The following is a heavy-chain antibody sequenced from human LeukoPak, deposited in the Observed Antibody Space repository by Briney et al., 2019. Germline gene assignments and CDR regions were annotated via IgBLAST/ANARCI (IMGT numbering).Heavy chain of an antibody. D-gene: IGHD3-22*01. CDR2: ISSSSSTI. Sequence: PGGSLRLSCAASGFTFSSYSMNWVRQAPGKGLEWVSYISSSSSTIYYADSVKGQFTISRDNAKNSLYLQMNSLRDEDTAVYYCSTLSSGYYSLDYWGQGTLVTVSS. J-gene: IGHJ4*02. CDR1: GFTFSSYS. V-gene: IGHV3-48*02. CDR3: STLSSGYYSLDY.